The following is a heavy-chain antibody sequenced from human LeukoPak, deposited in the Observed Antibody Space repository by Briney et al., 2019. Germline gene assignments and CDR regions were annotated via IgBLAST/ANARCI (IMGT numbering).Heavy chain of an antibody. CDR3: ARVGGIVVVPAAIRPEYFQH. CDR1: GFTFSSYS. CDR2: ISSSSSYI. J-gene: IGHJ1*01. D-gene: IGHD2-2*01. Sequence: PGGSLRLSCAASGFTFSSYSMNWVRQAPGKGLEWVSSISSSSSYIYYADSVKGRFTISRDNAKNSLYLQMNSLRAEDTAVYYCARVGGIVVVPAAIRPEYFQHWGQGTLVTVSS. V-gene: IGHV3-21*01.